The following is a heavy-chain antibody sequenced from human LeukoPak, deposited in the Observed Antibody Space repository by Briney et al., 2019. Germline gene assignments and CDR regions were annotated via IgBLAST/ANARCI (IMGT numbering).Heavy chain of an antibody. V-gene: IGHV3-23*01. D-gene: IGHD3-16*01. CDR1: RFTFSNYG. J-gene: IGHJ4*02. CDR3: ARDLRGGRSY. CDR2: ISGSGDTT. Sequence: GGSLSLSCAASRFTFSNYGMSWVRQTPGKGLEWVSSISGSGDTTYYADSVKGRFTISRDNAKNTLYLQMNSLRAEDTAVYYCARDLRGGRSYWGQGTLVTVSS.